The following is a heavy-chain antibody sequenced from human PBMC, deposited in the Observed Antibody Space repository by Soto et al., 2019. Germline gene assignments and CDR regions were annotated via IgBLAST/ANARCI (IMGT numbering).Heavy chain of an antibody. J-gene: IGHJ6*02. CDR3: ARDQEVVVPAAMLAYYYYYGMDV. CDR2: IYYSGST. CDR1: GGSISSGGYY. V-gene: IGHV4-31*03. D-gene: IGHD2-2*01. Sequence: QVQLQESGPGLVKPSQTLSLTCTVSGGSISSGGYYWSWIRQHPGKGLEWIGYIYYSGSTYYNPSLKSRVTISVDTSKNQFSLKLSSVTAADTAVYDCARDQEVVVPAAMLAYYYYYGMDVWGQGTTVTVSS.